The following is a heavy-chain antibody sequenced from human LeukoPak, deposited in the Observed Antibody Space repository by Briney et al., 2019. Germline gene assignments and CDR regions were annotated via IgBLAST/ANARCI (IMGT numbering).Heavy chain of an antibody. CDR3: ARLVQVTIFGVVRDFFDY. CDR2: IHYNGNT. D-gene: IGHD3-3*01. V-gene: IGHV4-39*01. CDR1: GGSFSSSSYF. J-gene: IGHJ4*02. Sequence: SETLSLTCTVSGGSFSSSSYFWGWIRQTPGKGLDYIGTIHYNGNTYYNPSLKSRVTISVDTSKNQFSLRLSSVTAADTAVYYCARLVQVTIFGVVRDFFDYWGQGALVTVSS.